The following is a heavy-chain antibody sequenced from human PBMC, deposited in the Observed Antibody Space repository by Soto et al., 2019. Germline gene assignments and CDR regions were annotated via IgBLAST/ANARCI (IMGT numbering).Heavy chain of an antibody. D-gene: IGHD6-25*01. J-gene: IGHJ6*02. CDR3: ARDQTPSGIAAAMDV. V-gene: IGHV1-69*13. CDR1: GGTFSSYA. Sequence: GASVKVSCKASGGTFSSYAISWVRQAPGQGLEWMGGIIPIFGTANYAQKFQGRVTITADESTSTAYMELSSLRSEDTAVYYCARDQTPSGIAAAMDVWGQGTTVTVSS. CDR2: IIPIFGTA.